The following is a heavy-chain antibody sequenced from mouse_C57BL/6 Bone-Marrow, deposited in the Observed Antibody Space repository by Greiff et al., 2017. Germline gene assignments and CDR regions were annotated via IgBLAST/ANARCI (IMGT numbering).Heavy chain of an antibody. CDR3: ASPFITTVVASDY. CDR1: GYTFTSYG. Sequence: QVQLQQSGAELARPGASVKLSCKASGYTFTSYGISWVKQRTGQGLEWIGEIYPRSGNTYYNEKFKGKATLTAAKSSSTAYLELRSLTSEDSAVYFCASPFITTVVASDYWGQGTTLTVSS. J-gene: IGHJ2*01. D-gene: IGHD1-1*01. V-gene: IGHV1-81*01. CDR2: IYPRSGNT.